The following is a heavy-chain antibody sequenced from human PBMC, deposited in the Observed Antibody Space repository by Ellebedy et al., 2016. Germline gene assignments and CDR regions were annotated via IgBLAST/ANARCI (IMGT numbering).Heavy chain of an antibody. J-gene: IGHJ4*02. D-gene: IGHD1-1*01. V-gene: IGHV3-21*01. CDR1: GFTFSSYS. CDR2: IDSSSSYR. CDR3: ATENAGHKWNDGFDS. Sequence: GESLKISCAASGFTFSSYSMNWVRQAPGKGLEWVSSIDSSSSYRYHADSVKGLFTISRDNAKNSLYLQMNSLGDEDTAVYYCATENAGHKWNDGFDSWGQGTLVTVSS.